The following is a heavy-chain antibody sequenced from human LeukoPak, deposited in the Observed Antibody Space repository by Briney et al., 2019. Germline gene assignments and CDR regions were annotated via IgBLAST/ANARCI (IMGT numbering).Heavy chain of an antibody. CDR1: GFTFSSYW. Sequence: GGSLRHSCAASGFTFSSYWMSWVRQAPGKGLEWVANIKQDGSEKYYVDSVKGRFTISRDNAKNSLYLQMNSLRAEDTAVYYCAKASRLLHGSGSYPGYFDYWGQGTLVTVSS. V-gene: IGHV3-7*03. CDR2: IKQDGSEK. J-gene: IGHJ4*02. CDR3: AKASRLLHGSGSYPGYFDY. D-gene: IGHD3-10*01.